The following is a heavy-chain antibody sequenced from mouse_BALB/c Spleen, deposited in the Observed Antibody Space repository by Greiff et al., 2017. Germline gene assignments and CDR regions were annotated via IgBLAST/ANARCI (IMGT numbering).Heavy chain of an antibody. V-gene: IGHV1-7*01. CDR2: INPSTGYT. D-gene: IGHD2-1*01. Sequence: VMLVESGAELAKPGASVKMSCKASGYTFTSYWMHWVKQRPGQGLEWIGYINPSTGYTEYNQKFKDKATLTADKSSSTAYMQLSSLTSEDSAVYYCAKGGNYLFDYWGQGTTLTVSS. CDR1: GYTFTSYW. CDR3: AKGGNYLFDY. J-gene: IGHJ2*01.